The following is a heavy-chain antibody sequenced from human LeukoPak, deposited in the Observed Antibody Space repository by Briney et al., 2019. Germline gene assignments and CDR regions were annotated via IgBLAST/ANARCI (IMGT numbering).Heavy chain of an antibody. Sequence: SGGSLRLSCAASGFTFSSYAMSWVRQAPGKGLEWVSAISGSGGSTYYADSVKGRFTISRDNSKNTLYLQMNSLRAEDTAVYYCAKDGDRCSSTSCYPHYFDYWGQGTLVTVSS. V-gene: IGHV3-23*01. CDR2: ISGSGGST. CDR1: GFTFSSYA. CDR3: AKDGDRCSSTSCYPHYFDY. J-gene: IGHJ4*02. D-gene: IGHD2-2*01.